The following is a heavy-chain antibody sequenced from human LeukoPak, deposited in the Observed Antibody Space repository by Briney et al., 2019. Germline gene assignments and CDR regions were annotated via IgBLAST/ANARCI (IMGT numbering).Heavy chain of an antibody. V-gene: IGHV1-18*01. J-gene: IGHJ6*02. CDR2: ISAYNGNT. CDR1: GYTFTSYG. Sequence: ASVKVSCKASGYTFTSYGISWVRQAPGQGLEWMGWISAYNGNTNYAQKLQGRVTMTTDTSTSTAYMELRSLRSDDTAVYYCARERLFRSNRHYDMDLWGQGTAVAVSS. CDR3: ARERLFRSNRHYDMDL. D-gene: IGHD2-21*01.